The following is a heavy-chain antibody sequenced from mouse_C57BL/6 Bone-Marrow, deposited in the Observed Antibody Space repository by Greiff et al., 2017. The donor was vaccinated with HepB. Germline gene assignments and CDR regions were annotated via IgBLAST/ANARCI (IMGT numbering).Heavy chain of an antibody. CDR3: ARGSYYSKGYWYFDV. V-gene: IGHV5-6*01. CDR1: GFTFSSYG. CDR2: ISSGGSYT. D-gene: IGHD2-5*01. Sequence: EVQRVESGGDLVKPGGSLKLSCAASGFTFSSYGMSWVRQTPDKRLEWVATISSGGSYTYYPDSVKGRFTISRDNAKNTLYLQMSSLKSEDTAMYYCARGSYYSKGYWYFDVWGTGTTVTVSS. J-gene: IGHJ1*03.